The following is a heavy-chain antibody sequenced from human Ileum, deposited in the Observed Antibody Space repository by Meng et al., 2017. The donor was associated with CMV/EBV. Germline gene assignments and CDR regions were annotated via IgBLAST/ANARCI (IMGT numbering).Heavy chain of an antibody. Sequence: GGSLRPSCEDSTFTLSRYWMSWVRQAPGKGLEWVANIKQEGSEKYYADSVKGRFAISRDNAKNSLYLQMNSLRAEDTAVYYCVRVNSGTYYTHYYYGMDVWGQGTTVTVSS. CDR2: IKQEGSEK. CDR3: VRVNSGTYYTHYYYGMDV. D-gene: IGHD1-26*01. J-gene: IGHJ6*02. V-gene: IGHV3-7*04. CDR1: TFTLSRYW.